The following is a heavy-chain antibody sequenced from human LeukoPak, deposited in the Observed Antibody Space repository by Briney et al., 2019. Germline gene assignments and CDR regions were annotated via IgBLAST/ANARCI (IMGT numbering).Heavy chain of an antibody. CDR3: ASGRRVYYFDY. V-gene: IGHV4-61*02. Sequence: SQTLSLTCTVSGGSISSGSYYWSWIRQPAGKGLEWIGRIYTSGSTNYNPSLKSRVTISVDTSKDQFSLKLSSVTAADTAVYYCASGRRVYYFDYWGQGTLVTVSS. J-gene: IGHJ4*02. CDR2: IYTSGST. CDR1: GGSISSGSYY.